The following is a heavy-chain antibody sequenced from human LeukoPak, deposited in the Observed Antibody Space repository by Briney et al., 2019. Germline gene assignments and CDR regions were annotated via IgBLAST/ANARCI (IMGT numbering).Heavy chain of an antibody. J-gene: IGHJ6*02. D-gene: IGHD5-24*01. CDR1: GFSFTSYW. Sequence: GESLEISWKGSGFSFTSYWIGWGRPVPGKGLEWMGIIYPDDSDTIYSTSFQGQVTISVDKSISTAYLQWSSLKASDTAMYYCARRGDGSRFYGMDVWGQGTTVTVSS. CDR3: ARRGDGSRFYGMDV. CDR2: IYPDDSDT. V-gene: IGHV5-51*01.